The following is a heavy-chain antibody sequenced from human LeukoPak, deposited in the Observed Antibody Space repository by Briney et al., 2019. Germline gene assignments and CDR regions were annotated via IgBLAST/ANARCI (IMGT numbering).Heavy chain of an antibody. CDR2: IYHSGSA. V-gene: IGHV4-4*02. CDR1: GGSISSNW. J-gene: IGHJ4*02. Sequence: SETLSLTCAVSGGSISSNWWSWVRQPPGKELEWIGEIYHSGSANYNPSLRSRVTISVDKSKNQFSLKLSSVTAADTAVYYCASVAWIYKDGFVHPSSIDDWGQGTLVTVSS. CDR3: ASVAWIYKDGFVHPSSIDD. D-gene: IGHD3-10*01.